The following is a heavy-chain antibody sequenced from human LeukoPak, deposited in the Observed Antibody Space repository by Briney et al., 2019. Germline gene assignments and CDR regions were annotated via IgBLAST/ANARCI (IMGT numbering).Heavy chain of an antibody. V-gene: IGHV3-23*01. D-gene: IGHD4-17*01. CDR1: GFTFSSYA. CDR3: AKDIYGDSFFDY. J-gene: IGHJ4*02. CDR2: ISGSGGST. Sequence: GGSLRLSCAASGFTFSSYAMNWVRQAPGKGLEWVSAISGSGGSTYYADSVKGRFTISRDNSKNTLYLQMNSLRAEDTAVYYCAKDIYGDSFFDYWGQGTLGAVSS.